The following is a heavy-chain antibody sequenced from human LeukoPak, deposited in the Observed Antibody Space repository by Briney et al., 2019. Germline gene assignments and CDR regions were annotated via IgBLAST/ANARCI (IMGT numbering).Heavy chain of an antibody. CDR2: IWYDGSNK. CDR3: ARDHYYYDSSGYYDY. CDR1: GFTFSSYG. V-gene: IGHV3-33*01. Sequence: GGSLRLSWAASGFTFSSYGMHWVRQAPGKGLEWVAVIWYDGSNKYYADSVKGRFTISRDNSKNTLYLQMNSLRAEDTAVYYCARDHYYYDSSGYYDYWGQGTLVTVSS. J-gene: IGHJ4*02. D-gene: IGHD3-22*01.